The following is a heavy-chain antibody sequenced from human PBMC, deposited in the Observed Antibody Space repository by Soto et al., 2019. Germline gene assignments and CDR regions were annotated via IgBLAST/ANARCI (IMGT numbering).Heavy chain of an antibody. CDR2: INLDNGDT. Sequence: VASVKVSCKASGHTFTGHHMHWVRQAPGQGLEWMTLINLDNGDTIYAQKFQGRVTTTRDTSITTAHMDLSGLRYDDTAVYYCGLERTGTGGFDYWGQGTQVTVSS. CDR1: GHTFTGHH. J-gene: IGHJ4*02. CDR3: GLERTGTGGFDY. D-gene: IGHD1-1*01. V-gene: IGHV1-2*02.